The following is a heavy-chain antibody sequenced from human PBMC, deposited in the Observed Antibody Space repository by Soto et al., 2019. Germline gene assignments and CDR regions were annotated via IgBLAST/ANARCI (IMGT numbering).Heavy chain of an antibody. CDR2: IYSGVRN. V-gene: IGHV4-4*07. D-gene: IGHD6-13*01. J-gene: IGHJ4*02. CDR3: ARGSSRWDY. CDR1: GGSISRFY. Sequence: PSETLSLTCTVSGGSISRFYWSWIRQPAGKGLEWIGRIYSGVRNNYNPSLKSRVTMSVDTSKNQFSLRLSSVTAADTAMYYCARGSSRWDYWGQGTLVTVSS.